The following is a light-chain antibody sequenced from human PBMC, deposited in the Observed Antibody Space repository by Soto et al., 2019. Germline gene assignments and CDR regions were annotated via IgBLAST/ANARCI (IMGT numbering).Light chain of an antibody. CDR1: QSVSDK. CDR3: TTYSNTLFI. CDR2: GAS. V-gene: IGKV3-15*01. J-gene: IGKJ4*01. Sequence: VMTQFPARFSMSLRERATLSCRASQSVSDKLAWYQQKPGQAPRLLIYGASTRATDVPARFSGSGSGRGFTFTFCILLSEYFLNYTATTYSNTLFIFGG.